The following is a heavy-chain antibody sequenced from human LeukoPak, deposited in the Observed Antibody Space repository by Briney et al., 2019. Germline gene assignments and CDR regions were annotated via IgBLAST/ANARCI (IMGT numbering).Heavy chain of an antibody. V-gene: IGHV3-64*01. CDR1: GFTFSSYA. CDR2: ISSNGGST. CDR3: ARATYGSGRKYTNLGY. Sequence: GGSLRLSCAASGFTFSSYAMHWVRQAPGKGLEYVSAISSNGGSTYYANSVKGRFTISRDNSKNTLYLQMGSLRAEDMAVYYCARATYGSGRKYTNLGYWGQGTLVTVSS. D-gene: IGHD3-10*01. J-gene: IGHJ4*02.